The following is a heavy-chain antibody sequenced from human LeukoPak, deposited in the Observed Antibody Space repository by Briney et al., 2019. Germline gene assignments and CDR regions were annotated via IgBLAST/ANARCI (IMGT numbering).Heavy chain of an antibody. CDR3: ARALSWTTDSYYYMDV. D-gene: IGHD3/OR15-3a*01. CDR1: GYTFTSYD. CDR2: MNPNSGNT. Sequence: VASVKVSCKASGYTFTSYDINWVRQATGQGLEWMGWMNPNSGNTGYAQKFQGRVTMTKNTSITTAYMELSSLRSEDTAVYYCARALSWTTDSYYYMDVWGKGTTATVSS. J-gene: IGHJ6*03. V-gene: IGHV1-8*01.